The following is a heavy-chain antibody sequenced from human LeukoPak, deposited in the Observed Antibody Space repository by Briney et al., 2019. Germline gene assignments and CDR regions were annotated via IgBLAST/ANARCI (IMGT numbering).Heavy chain of an antibody. Sequence: PGGSLRLSCVVSGLTVSNNYMTWVRQAPGKGLEGVSLIFSGGGTYYADSVKGRFTISRDSSKNTLYLQMNSLRAEDTALYYCGAIWFGELRFDAFDIWGQGTMVTVSS. CDR2: IFSGGGT. CDR1: GLTVSNNY. D-gene: IGHD3-10*01. V-gene: IGHV3-66*01. J-gene: IGHJ3*02. CDR3: GAIWFGELRFDAFDI.